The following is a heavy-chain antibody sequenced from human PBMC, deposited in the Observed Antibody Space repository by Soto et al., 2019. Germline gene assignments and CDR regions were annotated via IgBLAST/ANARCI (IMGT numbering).Heavy chain of an antibody. CDR3: ARDRWGIQGDFDY. CDR1: GFTFSSYS. Sequence: EVQLVESGGGLVKPGGSLRLSCAASGFTFSSYSMNWVRQAPGKGLEWVSAISSSSSYIYYADSVKGRFTISRDNAKNSLYLQMNSLRDEDTAVYYCARDRWGIQGDFDYWGQGNLVTVSS. J-gene: IGHJ4*02. CDR2: ISSSSSYI. D-gene: IGHD5-18*01. V-gene: IGHV3-21*01.